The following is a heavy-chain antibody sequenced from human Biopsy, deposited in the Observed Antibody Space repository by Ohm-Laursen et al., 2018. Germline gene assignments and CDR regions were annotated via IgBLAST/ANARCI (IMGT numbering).Heavy chain of an antibody. Sequence: ASVKVSCKASAYSFGDHRIHWVRQAPGQGLEWMGWIDPKSGGTNYAQKFQGRVTMARDTSISTTYMELRRLTSDDTAVFYCTRELGDFWGGRQFDFWGQGTLVTVSS. CDR2: IDPKSGGT. V-gene: IGHV1-2*02. CDR1: AYSFGDHR. D-gene: IGHD3-3*01. CDR3: TRELGDFWGGRQFDF. J-gene: IGHJ5*01.